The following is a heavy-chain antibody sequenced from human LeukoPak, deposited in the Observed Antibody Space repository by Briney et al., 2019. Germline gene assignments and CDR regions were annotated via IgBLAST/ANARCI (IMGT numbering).Heavy chain of an antibody. CDR1: EFTVTSNY. Sequence: GDSLRLSCAASEFTVTSNYMSWVRQAPGKGLEWVSVIYSGGSTYYADSVKGRFTISRDNSKNTLYLQMNSLRAEDTAVYYCARSSSGRRPYFDYWGQGTLVTVSS. D-gene: IGHD6-19*01. CDR2: IYSGGST. V-gene: IGHV3-53*01. CDR3: ARSSSGRRPYFDY. J-gene: IGHJ4*02.